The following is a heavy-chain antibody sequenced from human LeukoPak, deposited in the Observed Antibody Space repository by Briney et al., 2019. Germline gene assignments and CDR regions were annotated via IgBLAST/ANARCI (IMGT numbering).Heavy chain of an antibody. V-gene: IGHV3-30*04. D-gene: IGHD3-10*02. CDR1: GFTFSSYT. J-gene: IGHJ6*04. CDR3: AELGITMIGGV. Sequence: GGSLRLSCAASGFTFSSYTMHWVRQAPGKGLEWVAVISYDGSNKYYADSVKGRFTISRDNSKNTLYVQMNSLRAEDTAVYYCAELGITMIGGVWGKGTTVTISS. CDR2: ISYDGSNK.